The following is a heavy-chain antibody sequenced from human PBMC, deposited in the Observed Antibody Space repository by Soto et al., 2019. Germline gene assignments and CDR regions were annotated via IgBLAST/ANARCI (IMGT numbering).Heavy chain of an antibody. J-gene: IGHJ4*02. CDR2: ITNNGRST. CDR3: AKRGSYNSGWVGDIDY. D-gene: IGHD6-19*01. Sequence: PGGSLRLSCAASGFTFSNYAMSWVRQAPGKGLEWVSSITNNGRSTYYADSVKGRFTISRDNSKNTLYLQMNSLSADDTAVYYCAKRGSYNSGWVGDIDYWGQGTLVTVS. CDR1: GFTFSNYA. V-gene: IGHV3-23*01.